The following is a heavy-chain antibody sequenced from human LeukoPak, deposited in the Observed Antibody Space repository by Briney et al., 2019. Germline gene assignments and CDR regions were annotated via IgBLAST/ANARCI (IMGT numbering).Heavy chain of an antibody. V-gene: IGHV3-53*01. J-gene: IGHJ6*02. CDR3: ASRTYYYYYGMDV. CDR1: GFTVSSNY. Sequence: GGSLRLSCAASGFTVSSNYMSCVRQAPGKGLEWVSFIYSGGSTYYADSVKGRFTISRDNSKNPLYLQMNSLRAEDTPVYYCASRTYYYYYGMDVWGQGTAVTVSS. CDR2: IYSGGST.